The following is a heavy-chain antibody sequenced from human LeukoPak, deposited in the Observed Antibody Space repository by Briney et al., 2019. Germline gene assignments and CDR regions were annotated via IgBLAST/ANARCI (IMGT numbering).Heavy chain of an antibody. CDR2: ISYDGSNK. J-gene: IGHJ4*02. D-gene: IGHD2-8*01. V-gene: IGHV3-30-3*01. CDR3: ASVLNDYGDY. Sequence: PGRSLRLSCAASGFTFSSYAMHWVRQAPGKGLEWVAVISYDGSNKYYADSVKGRFTISRDNSKNTLYLQMNSLRAEDTAVYYCASVLNDYGDYWGQGTLVTVSS. CDR1: GFTFSSYA.